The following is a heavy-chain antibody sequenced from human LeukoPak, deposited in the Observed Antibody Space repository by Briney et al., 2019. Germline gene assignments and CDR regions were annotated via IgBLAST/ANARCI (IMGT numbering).Heavy chain of an antibody. CDR2: IYTSGST. Sequence: SGTLSLTCTVSGGSISSYYWSWIRQPAGKGLEWIGRIYTSGSTNYNPSLKSRVTMSVDTSKNQFSLKLSSVTAADTAVYYCARDLAASSAFDIWGQGTMVTVSS. J-gene: IGHJ3*02. D-gene: IGHD1-26*01. V-gene: IGHV4-4*07. CDR3: ARDLAASSAFDI. CDR1: GGSISSYY.